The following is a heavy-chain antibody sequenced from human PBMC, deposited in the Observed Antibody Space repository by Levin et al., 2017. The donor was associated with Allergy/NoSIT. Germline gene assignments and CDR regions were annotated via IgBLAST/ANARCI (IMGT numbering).Heavy chain of an antibody. CDR1: GITFSDYT. CDR3: AKDGGSWFFDY. D-gene: IGHD3-10*01. CDR2: ISYDGSKE. Sequence: GGSLRLSCTASGITFSDYTMHWVRQAPGKGLEWVGFISYDGSKEYYADSVKGRFTFFRDNARNTLYLQMNSLRADDTAVYYCAKDGGSWFFDYWGPGTLVTVSS. V-gene: IGHV3-30*18. J-gene: IGHJ4*02.